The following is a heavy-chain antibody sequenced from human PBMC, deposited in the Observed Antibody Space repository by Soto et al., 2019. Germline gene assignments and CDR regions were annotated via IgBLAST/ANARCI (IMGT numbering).Heavy chain of an antibody. J-gene: IGHJ3*02. CDR2: ISVYNGKT. D-gene: IGHD4-17*01. Sequence: QVQLVQSGAEVKKPGASVKVSCKASGYTFTSFGITWVRQAPGQGLEWMGWISVYNGKTNYAQKLQGRVTVTRDTSTNTAYMELRSLISDDTAVYYCAKDDYGKNDGDSLEMWGQGTMVTVSS. V-gene: IGHV1-18*01. CDR1: GYTFTSFG. CDR3: AKDDYGKNDGDSLEM.